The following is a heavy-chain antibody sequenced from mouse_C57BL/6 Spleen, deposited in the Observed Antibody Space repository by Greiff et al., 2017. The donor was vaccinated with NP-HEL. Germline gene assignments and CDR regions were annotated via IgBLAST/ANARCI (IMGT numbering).Heavy chain of an antibody. CDR1: GFSLTSYG. V-gene: IGHV2-6*01. J-gene: IGHJ4*01. CDR2: IWGVGST. CDR3: ARSTGTEYYYAMDY. Sequence: VQLQESGPGLVAPSQSLSITCTVSGFSLTSYGVDWVRQSPGKGLEWLGVIWGVGSTNYNSALKSRLSISKDNSKSQVFLKMNSLQTDDTAMYYCARSTGTEYYYAMDYWGQGTSVTVSS. D-gene: IGHD4-1*02.